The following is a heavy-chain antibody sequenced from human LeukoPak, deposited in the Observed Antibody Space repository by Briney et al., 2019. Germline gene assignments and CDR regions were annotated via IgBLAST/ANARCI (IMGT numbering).Heavy chain of an antibody. Sequence: GGSLRLSRAASGFTFRDYTMNWVRQAPGKGLEWVSAISKSGTYIKYADSVKGRFTVSRDNAKNSLFLQMNSLRVEDTAVYFCAREVLIVVEPAANTIDYWGQGTRVTVSS. V-gene: IGHV3-21*01. CDR3: AREVLIVVEPAANTIDY. D-gene: IGHD2-2*01. J-gene: IGHJ4*02. CDR2: ISKSGTYI. CDR1: GFTFRDYT.